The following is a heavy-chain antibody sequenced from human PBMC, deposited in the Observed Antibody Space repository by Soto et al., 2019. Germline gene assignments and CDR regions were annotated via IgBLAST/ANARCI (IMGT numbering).Heavy chain of an antibody. D-gene: IGHD3-22*01. CDR1: GGSIGGYY. CDR3: ARFADFYDSSGYQYFFDY. V-gene: IGHV4-59*08. Sequence: PSETLSLTCTVSGGSIGGYYWSWIRQPPGKGLEWIGYIYYSGTTNYNPSLKSRVTISVDTSQNQSSLNLSSVTAADTAVYYCARFADFYDSSGYQYFFDYWGLGTLVTVSS. CDR2: IYYSGTT. J-gene: IGHJ4*02.